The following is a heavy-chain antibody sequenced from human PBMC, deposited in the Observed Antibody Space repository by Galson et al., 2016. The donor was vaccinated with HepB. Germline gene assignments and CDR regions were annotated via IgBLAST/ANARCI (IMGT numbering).Heavy chain of an antibody. V-gene: IGHV4-4*01. Sequence: ETLSLTCKVSGDSVSSEKWWSWVRLPPGRGLEWIGEVFHAGDTNYNPFLGSRVTIALDRSHNQFSLRLTSVTAADTALSLCASYLPRPASHFDFWGRGRLVTFSS. CDR2: VFHAGDT. D-gene: IGHD6-25*01. CDR3: ASYLPRPASHFDF. J-gene: IGHJ4*02. CDR1: GDSVSSEKW.